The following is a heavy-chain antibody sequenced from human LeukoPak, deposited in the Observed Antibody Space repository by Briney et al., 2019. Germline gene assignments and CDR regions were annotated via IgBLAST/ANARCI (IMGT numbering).Heavy chain of an antibody. V-gene: IGHV4-59*01. Sequence: PSETLSLTCTVSDGSISSYYWSWIRQPPGKGLEWIGYIYYSGSTNYSPSLKSRVTISVDTSKNQFSLKLSSVTAADTAVYYCARDLRFLEWPASYDAFDIWGQGQWSPSLQ. CDR2: IYYSGST. D-gene: IGHD3-3*01. J-gene: IGHJ3*02. CDR3: ARDLRFLEWPASYDAFDI. CDR1: DGSISSYY.